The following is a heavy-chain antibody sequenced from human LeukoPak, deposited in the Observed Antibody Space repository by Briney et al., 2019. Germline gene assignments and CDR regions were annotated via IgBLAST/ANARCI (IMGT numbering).Heavy chain of an antibody. Sequence: SETLSLTCTVSGGSISSYYWTWIRQPPGKGLEWIGSLYYSGSTNYNPSLKSRVTISVDTSKNQFSLKLSSVTAADTAVYYCARSAGYSSSWNNYYYYYMDVWGKGTTVTVSS. CDR1: GGSISSYY. V-gene: IGHV4-59*12. CDR3: ARSAGYSSSWNNYYYYYMDV. J-gene: IGHJ6*03. D-gene: IGHD6-13*01. CDR2: LYYSGST.